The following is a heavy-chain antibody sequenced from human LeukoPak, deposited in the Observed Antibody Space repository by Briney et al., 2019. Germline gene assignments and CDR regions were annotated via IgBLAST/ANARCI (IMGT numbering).Heavy chain of an antibody. Sequence: PSETLSLTCAVSDGSISSYYWNWIRQPPGKGLEWFGNIYNSGSTDYNPSLKSRVTISINLSKNQISLKLTSVTAADTALYYCARDKGPYWYFDLWGRGTLVTVSS. CDR3: ARDKGPYWYFDL. CDR1: DGSISSYY. CDR2: IYNSGST. V-gene: IGHV4-59*01. J-gene: IGHJ2*01.